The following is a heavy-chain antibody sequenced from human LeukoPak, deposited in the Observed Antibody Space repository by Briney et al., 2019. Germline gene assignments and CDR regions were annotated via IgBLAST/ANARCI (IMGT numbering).Heavy chain of an antibody. CDR3: ARVGYYSSSANNYYYGMDV. V-gene: IGHV4-4*07. D-gene: IGHD6-6*01. CDR1: GGSISSYY. J-gene: IGHJ6*02. Sequence: PSETLSLTCTVSGGSISSYYWSWIRQPAGKGLEWIGRIYTSGSTNYNPSLKSRVTMSVDTSKNQFSLKLSSVTAADTAVYYCARVGYYSSSANNYYYGMDVWGQGTTVTVSS. CDR2: IYTSGST.